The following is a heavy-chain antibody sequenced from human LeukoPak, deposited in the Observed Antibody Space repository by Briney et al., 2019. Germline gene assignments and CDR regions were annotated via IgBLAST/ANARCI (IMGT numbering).Heavy chain of an antibody. V-gene: IGHV5-51*01. J-gene: IGHJ4*02. CDR3: AREGSVAAAYYFDY. CDR2: IYPGDSDT. Sequence: GESLKISCKGSAYSFTSYWIAWVRQTPGQGLEWMGIIYPGDSDTRYSPSFQGQVTISADKSISTAYLQWSSLKASDTAMYYCAREGSVAAAYYFDYWGQGTLVTVSS. CDR1: AYSFTSYW. D-gene: IGHD6-13*01.